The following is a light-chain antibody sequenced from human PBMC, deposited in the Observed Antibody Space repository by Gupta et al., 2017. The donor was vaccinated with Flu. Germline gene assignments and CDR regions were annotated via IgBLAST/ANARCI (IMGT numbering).Light chain of an antibody. J-gene: IGLJ2*01. CDR2: DVT. CDR3: CSYAGSSTLI. V-gene: IGLV2-11*01. CDR1: NSDIGGYNY. Sequence: QSALTQPRPVAGSPGQSVTSSCTGSNSDIGGYNYVPWYQHYPGKAPKLLIYDVTARPSGVPDRFSGSKSDNTASLTISGVQAEDEADYYCCSYAGSSTLIFGGGTKLTVL.